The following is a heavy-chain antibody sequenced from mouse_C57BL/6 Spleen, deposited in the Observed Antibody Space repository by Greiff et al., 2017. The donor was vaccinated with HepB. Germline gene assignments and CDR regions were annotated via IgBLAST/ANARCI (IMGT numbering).Heavy chain of an antibody. V-gene: IGHV1-53*01. D-gene: IGHD1-1*01. CDR3: ARSGYYGRVEYAMDY. CDR1: GYTFTSYW. J-gene: IGHJ4*01. Sequence: QVQLQQSGTELVKPGASVKLSCKASGYTFTSYWMHWVKQRPGQGLEWIGNINPSNGGTNYNEKFKSKATLTVDKSSSTAYMQLSSLTSEDSAVYYCARSGYYGRVEYAMDYWGQGTSVTVSS. CDR2: INPSNGGT.